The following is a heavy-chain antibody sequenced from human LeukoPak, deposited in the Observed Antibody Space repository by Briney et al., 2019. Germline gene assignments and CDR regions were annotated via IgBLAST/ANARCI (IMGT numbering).Heavy chain of an antibody. J-gene: IGHJ4*02. CDR1: RFTFSSYA. CDR2: ISGSGGST. Sequence: GGSLRLSCAASRFTFSSYAMSWAGQAPGKGLEWVSAISGSGGSTYYADSVKGRFTFSRDNSKNTLYLQMNSLRAEDTAVHYCAKGSIAAAAPYYFDYWGQGTPVTVSS. CDR3: AKGSIAAAAPYYFDY. D-gene: IGHD6-13*01. V-gene: IGHV3-23*01.